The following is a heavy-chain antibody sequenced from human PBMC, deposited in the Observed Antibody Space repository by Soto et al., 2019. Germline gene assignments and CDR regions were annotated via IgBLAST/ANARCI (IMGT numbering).Heavy chain of an antibody. V-gene: IGHV4-59*08. Sequence: SETLSLTCTVSGISITSSYWNWFRQSPGKGLEWIGQISDRGDINYNPPLESRVAISTDTSKNQVSLTLTAVNAADTAVYFCARGRHWFGPWGQGTLVTVS. CDR2: ISDRGDI. CDR3: ARGRHWFGP. CDR1: GISITSSY. J-gene: IGHJ5*02.